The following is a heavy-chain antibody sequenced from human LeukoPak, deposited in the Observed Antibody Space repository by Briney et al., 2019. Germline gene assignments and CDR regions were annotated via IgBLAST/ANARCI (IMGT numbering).Heavy chain of an antibody. Sequence: PSETLSLTCTVPGGSISSYYWSWIRQPAGKGLEWIGRIYTSGSTNYNPSPKSRVTMSVDTSKNQFSLKLSSVTAADTAVYYCARDYCSSTSCYPYYFDYWGQGTLVTVSS. CDR3: ARDYCSSTSCYPYYFDY. CDR2: IYTSGST. D-gene: IGHD2-2*01. V-gene: IGHV4-4*07. CDR1: GGSISSYY. J-gene: IGHJ4*02.